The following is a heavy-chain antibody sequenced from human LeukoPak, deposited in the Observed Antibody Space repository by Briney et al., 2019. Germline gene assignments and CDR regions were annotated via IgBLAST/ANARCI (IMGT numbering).Heavy chain of an antibody. CDR1: GFTFSNYW. D-gene: IGHD6-6*01. CDR2: ISGSGGST. J-gene: IGHJ6*02. Sequence: QPGGSLRLSCAASGFTFSNYWMSWVRQAPGKGLEWVSAISGSGGSTYYADSVKGRFTISRDNSKNTLYLQMNSLRAEDTAVYYCAKDSGYSSSPRLRTPLQYYGMDVWGQGTTVTVSS. V-gene: IGHV3-23*01. CDR3: AKDSGYSSSPRLRTPLQYYGMDV.